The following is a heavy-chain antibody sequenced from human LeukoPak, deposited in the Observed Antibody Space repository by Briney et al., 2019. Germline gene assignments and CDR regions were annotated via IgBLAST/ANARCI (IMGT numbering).Heavy chain of an antibody. CDR3: ASLLRRYSSHNWFDP. J-gene: IGHJ5*02. CDR2: INHSGGT. D-gene: IGHD6-13*01. CDR1: GGSFSGYY. Sequence: PSETLSLTCAVYGGSFSGYYWGWIRQPPGKGLEWIGEINHSGGTNYNPSLKSRVTISVDTSKNQFSLKLSSVTAADTAVYYCASLLRRYSSHNWFDPWGQGTLVTVSS. V-gene: IGHV4-34*01.